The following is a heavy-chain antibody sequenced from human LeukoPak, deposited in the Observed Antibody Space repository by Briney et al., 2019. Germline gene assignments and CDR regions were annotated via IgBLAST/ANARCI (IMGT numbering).Heavy chain of an antibody. V-gene: IGHV1-18*01. CDR3: ARDSGSYSFDY. CDR1: GYTLTSYG. D-gene: IGHD1-26*01. Sequence: ASVKVSCKASGYTLTSYGISGARQARGQGREWMGWISAYNGSTKYTHKLQRRVTMTTETSTSTAYLEDGSRRTDDTAVCVCARDSGSYSFDYWGQGTLVTVSS. CDR2: ISAYNGST. J-gene: IGHJ4*02.